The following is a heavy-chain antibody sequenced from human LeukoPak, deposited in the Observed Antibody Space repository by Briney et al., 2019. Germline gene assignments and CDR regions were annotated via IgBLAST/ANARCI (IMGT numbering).Heavy chain of an antibody. Sequence: SVKVSCKASGGTFSSYAISWVRQAPGQGLEWTGGIIPIFGTANYAQKFQGRVTITADESTSTAYMELSSLRSEDTAVYYCARNSGDSNYAAYYFDYWGQGTLVTVSS. V-gene: IGHV1-69*13. CDR3: ARNSGDSNYAAYYFDY. CDR2: IIPIFGTA. J-gene: IGHJ4*02. D-gene: IGHD4-11*01. CDR1: GGTFSSYA.